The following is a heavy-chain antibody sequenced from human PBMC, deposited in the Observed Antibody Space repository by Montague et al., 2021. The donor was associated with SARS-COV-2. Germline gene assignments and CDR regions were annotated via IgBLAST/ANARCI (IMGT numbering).Heavy chain of an antibody. CDR2: VFYTGTT. Sequence: SETLSLTCTVSGDSITSGRQYWGWLRQPAGKGLEWIGSVFYTGTTYYHPSLEARVTISLDTSKNQFSLRLNSVTAADTAVYYCVAGVEASNAGSYWGQGTLVTVSS. V-gene: IGHV4-39*07. J-gene: IGHJ4*02. CDR3: VAGVEASNAGSY. D-gene: IGHD3-10*01. CDR1: GDSITSGRQY.